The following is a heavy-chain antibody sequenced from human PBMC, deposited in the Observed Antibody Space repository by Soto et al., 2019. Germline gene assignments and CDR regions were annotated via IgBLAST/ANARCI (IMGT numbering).Heavy chain of an antibody. CDR3: ARDRSDLLNSFDAFDI. Sequence: NPSETLSLTCTVSGGSVSSGSHYWSWIRQPPGKGLEWIAYIYHSGGTNYNPSLKSRVAISVDMSKNQFSLRLDSVTAADTAVYYCARDRSDLLNSFDAFDIWGQGTMVTVSS. J-gene: IGHJ3*02. CDR1: GGSVSSGSHY. V-gene: IGHV4-61*01. CDR2: IYHSGGT. D-gene: IGHD1-1*01.